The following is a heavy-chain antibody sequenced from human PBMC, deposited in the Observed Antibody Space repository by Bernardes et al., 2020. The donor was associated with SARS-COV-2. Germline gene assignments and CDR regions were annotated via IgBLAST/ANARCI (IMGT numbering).Heavy chain of an antibody. CDR1: GFTFVNYG. Sequence: GGSLRLSCTASGFTFVNYGMTWVRQVPGKGLEWVSSISENGDSTFYADSVKGRFTISRDNSKNTLYLQMNSLRADDTAVYYCAKDRLRSASHWGQGTLVTVSS. V-gene: IGHV3-23*01. CDR3: AKDRLRSASH. J-gene: IGHJ4*02. D-gene: IGHD6-25*01. CDR2: ISENGDST.